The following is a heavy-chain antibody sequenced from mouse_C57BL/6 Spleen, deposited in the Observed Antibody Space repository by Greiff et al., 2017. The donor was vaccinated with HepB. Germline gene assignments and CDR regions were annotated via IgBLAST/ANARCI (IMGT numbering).Heavy chain of an antibody. Sequence: VQLQQPGAELVKPGASVKMSCKASGYTFTSYWITWVKQRPGQGLEWIGDIYPGSGSTNYNEKFKSKATLTVDTSSSTAYMQLSSLTSEDSAVYYCARSTVVARPFAYWGQGTLVTVSA. CDR2: IYPGSGST. CDR1: GYTFTSYW. D-gene: IGHD1-1*01. CDR3: ARSTVVARPFAY. J-gene: IGHJ3*01. V-gene: IGHV1-55*01.